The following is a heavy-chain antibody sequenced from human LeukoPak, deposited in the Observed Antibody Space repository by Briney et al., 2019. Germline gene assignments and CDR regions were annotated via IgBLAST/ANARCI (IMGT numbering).Heavy chain of an antibody. J-gene: IGHJ6*03. CDR3: GRGNYCGNTRCHGYYYMDV. Sequence: KPSETLSLTCTVSGGSISSYYWSWIRQPAGKGLEWIGHIYSGGSTNYSPSLKSRVTISTDTSKTQFSLMLSSVTAADTAVYYCGRGNYCGNTRCHGYYYMDVWGKGATVTVSS. CDR2: IYSGGST. D-gene: IGHD2-2*01. V-gene: IGHV4-4*07. CDR1: GGSISSYY.